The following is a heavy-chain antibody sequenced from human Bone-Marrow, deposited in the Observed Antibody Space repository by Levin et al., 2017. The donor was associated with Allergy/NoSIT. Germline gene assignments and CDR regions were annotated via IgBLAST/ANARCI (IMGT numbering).Heavy chain of an antibody. CDR3: ARVPGNPYCSGGSCYIDY. CDR1: GFSFSSYG. Sequence: GGSLRLSCAASGFSFSSYGMAWVRQAPAKGLEWVSYISSSDSYIYYADSVKGRFTISRDNAKNSLWLQMNSLRAEDTAVYYCARVPGNPYCSGGSCYIDYWGQGTLVTVSS. D-gene: IGHD2-15*01. V-gene: IGHV3-21*01. J-gene: IGHJ4*02. CDR2: ISSSDSYI.